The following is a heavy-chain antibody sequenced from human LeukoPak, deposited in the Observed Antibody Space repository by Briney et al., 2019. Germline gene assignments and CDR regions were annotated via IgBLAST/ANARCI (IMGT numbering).Heavy chain of an antibody. CDR2: ISSSSSTI. CDR3: ARDSEDSGCYYTEDAFDI. Sequence: PGGSLRLSCAASGFTFSSYSMNWVRQAPGKGLEWVSYISSSSSTIYYADSVKGRFTISRDNAKNSLYLQMNSLRAEDTAVYYCARDSEDSGCYYTEDAFDIWGQGTMVTVSS. D-gene: IGHD1-26*01. V-gene: IGHV3-48*01. J-gene: IGHJ3*02. CDR1: GFTFSSYS.